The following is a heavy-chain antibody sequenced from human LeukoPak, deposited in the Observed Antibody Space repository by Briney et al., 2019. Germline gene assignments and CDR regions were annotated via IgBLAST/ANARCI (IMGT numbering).Heavy chain of an antibody. CDR3: ARDGMGVATLFDY. Sequence: GGSLRLSCAASGFTYSSYGMHWVRQAPGKGLEWVAVIWYDGSNKYYADSVKGRFTISRDNSKNTLYLQMNSLRAEDTAVHYCARDGMGVATLFDYWGQGTLVTVSS. CDR2: IWYDGSNK. J-gene: IGHJ4*02. CDR1: GFTYSSYG. V-gene: IGHV3-33*01. D-gene: IGHD5-12*01.